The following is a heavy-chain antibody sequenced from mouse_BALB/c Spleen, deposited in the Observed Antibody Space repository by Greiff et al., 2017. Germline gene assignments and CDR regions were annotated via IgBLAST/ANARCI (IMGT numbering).Heavy chain of an antibody. V-gene: IGHV5-12-2*01. D-gene: IGHD2-1*01. J-gene: IGHJ3*01. CDR3: ARHEGNYGTWFAY. CDR1: GFTFSSYT. CDR2: ISNGGGST. Sequence: EVQLVESGGGLVQPGGSLKLSCAASGFTFSSYTMSWVRQTPEKRLEWVAYISNGGGSTYYPDTVKGRFTISRDNAKNTLYLQMSSLKSEDTAMYYCARHEGNYGTWFAYWGQGTLVTVSA.